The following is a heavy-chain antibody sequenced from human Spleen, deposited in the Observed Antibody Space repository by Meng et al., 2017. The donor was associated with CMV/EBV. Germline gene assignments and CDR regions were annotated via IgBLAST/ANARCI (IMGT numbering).Heavy chain of an antibody. Sequence: GGSLRLSCAASGFTLTDYYVSWIRQAPGKGLEWLSYISGSGNTIHYADSVRGRFIISRDTPKNSVYLQMNSLRAEDTAVYYCVREDYGDYFFDTWGQGTRVTVSS. CDR1: GFTLTDYY. D-gene: IGHD4-17*01. CDR2: ISGSGNTI. CDR3: VREDYGDYFFDT. J-gene: IGHJ4*02. V-gene: IGHV3-11*01.